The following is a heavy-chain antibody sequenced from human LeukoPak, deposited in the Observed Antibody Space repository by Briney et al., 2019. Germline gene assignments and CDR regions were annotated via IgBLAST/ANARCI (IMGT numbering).Heavy chain of an antibody. V-gene: IGHV1-18*01. CDR2: ISAYNGKK. D-gene: IGHD4/OR15-4a*01. Sequence: ASVKVSCKASGYTFTTYGITWVRQAPGQGLEWMGWISAYNGKKNYAQKFQGRVAMTTDTSTSTAYMELRSLRSDDTAVYYCATAGSGGAHVNAFDIWGQGTVVTVPS. CDR3: ATAGSGGAHVNAFDI. J-gene: IGHJ3*02. CDR1: GYTFTTYG.